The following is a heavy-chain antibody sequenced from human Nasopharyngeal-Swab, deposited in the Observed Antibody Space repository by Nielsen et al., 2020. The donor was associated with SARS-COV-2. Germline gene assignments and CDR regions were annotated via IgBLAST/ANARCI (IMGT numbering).Heavy chain of an antibody. J-gene: IGHJ4*02. Sequence: GESLKISCTTSGFTFGAYAMSWVRQAPGKGLEWVSYISSSGSTIYYADSVKGRFTISRDNAKNSLYLQMNSLRAEDTAVYYCARSEGVEMATFDYWGQGTLVTVSS. CDR3: ARSEGVEMATFDY. D-gene: IGHD5-24*01. CDR1: GFTFGAYA. CDR2: ISSSGSTI. V-gene: IGHV3-48*03.